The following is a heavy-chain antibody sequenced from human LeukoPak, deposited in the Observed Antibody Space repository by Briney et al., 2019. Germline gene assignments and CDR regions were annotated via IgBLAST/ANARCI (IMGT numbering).Heavy chain of an antibody. CDR2: MNPNSGNT. J-gene: IGHJ5*02. D-gene: IGHD3-22*01. CDR3: ASHYYDSSGYLYNWFDP. Sequence: ASVKVSCKASGYTLTSYDINWVRQATGQGLEWMGWMNPNSGNTGYAQKFQGRVTITRNTSISTAYMELSSLRSEDTAVYYCASHYYDSSGYLYNWFDPWGQGTLVTVSS. V-gene: IGHV1-8*03. CDR1: GYTLTSYD.